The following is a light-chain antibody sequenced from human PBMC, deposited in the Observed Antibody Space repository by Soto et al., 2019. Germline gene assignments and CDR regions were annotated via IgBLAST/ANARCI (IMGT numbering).Light chain of an antibody. CDR3: SSYTDRRTLV. J-gene: IGLJ3*02. CDR2: EVR. CDR1: MRDVGAYNL. Sequence: QSALTQPASVSGSAGQSITISCSGTMRDVGAYNLVSWYQQHPGTAPKLIIYEVRNRPSGISSRFSGSRSGNTASLTISGRQSEDEGDYYFSSYTDRRTLVFGGGTKLTVL. V-gene: IGLV2-14*01.